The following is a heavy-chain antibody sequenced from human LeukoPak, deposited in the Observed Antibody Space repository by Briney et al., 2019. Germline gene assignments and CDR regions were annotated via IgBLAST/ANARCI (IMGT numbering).Heavy chain of an antibody. CDR3: VTGRYSYGWYDH. CDR1: GGSISSFY. Sequence: SETLSLTCTVSGGSISSFYWSWIRQPPGKGLELIGYMYYGGSPNYNPSLKSRVITSLDTSKNQFSLKLNSVTTADTAVYYCVTGRYSYGWYDHWGQGILVTVSS. V-gene: IGHV4-59*13. D-gene: IGHD1-26*01. CDR2: MYYGGSP. J-gene: IGHJ5*02.